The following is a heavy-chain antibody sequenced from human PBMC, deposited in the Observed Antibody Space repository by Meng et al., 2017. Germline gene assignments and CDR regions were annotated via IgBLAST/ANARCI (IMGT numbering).Heavy chain of an antibody. Sequence: DVAPRRGKPSPPLSPPCTVSRGSISSGGYYLSWIRQPPGKGLERIGYIYYSRSTYYNPSLKSRVTISVDTSKNQFSLKQSSVPAAVTAVYYCASKGGLSTYIWFDPWGQGTLVTVSS. CDR1: RGSISSGGYY. CDR3: ASKGGLSTYIWFDP. J-gene: IGHJ5*02. V-gene: IGHV4-31*03. CDR2: IYYSRST. D-gene: IGHD5-12*01.